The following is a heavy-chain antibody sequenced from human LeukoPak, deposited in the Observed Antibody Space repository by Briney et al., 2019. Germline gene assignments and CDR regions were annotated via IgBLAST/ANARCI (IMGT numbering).Heavy chain of an antibody. J-gene: IGHJ3*02. Sequence: PSETLSLTCTISGGSISSYYWSWIRQPPGKGLEWIGYIYYSGSTNYNPSLKSRVTISVDTSKNQFSLKLSSVTAADTAVYYCARDPRESIAFDIWGQGTMVTVSS. V-gene: IGHV4-59*01. CDR2: IYYSGST. CDR3: ARDPRESIAFDI. CDR1: GGSISSYY.